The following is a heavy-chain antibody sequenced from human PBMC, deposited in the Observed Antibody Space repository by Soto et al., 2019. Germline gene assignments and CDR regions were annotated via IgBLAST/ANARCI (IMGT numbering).Heavy chain of an antibody. D-gene: IGHD1-1*01. J-gene: IGHJ3*01. CDR3: ATWHEREHAYDV. CDR2: LYDVDGS. V-gene: IGHV3-53*01. Sequence: PGGSLRLSCCASGLTFSCKKYVAWVRQAPGKGLEWVSALYDVDGSFYSDSVKGRFTTSSDSSKTTVYLQMNDLRPADTAVYYCATWHEREHAYDVWGQGTTVTVSS. CDR1: GLTFSCKKY.